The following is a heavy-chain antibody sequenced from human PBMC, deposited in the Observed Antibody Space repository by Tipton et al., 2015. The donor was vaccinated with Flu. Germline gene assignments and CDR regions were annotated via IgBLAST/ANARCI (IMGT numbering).Heavy chain of an antibody. CDR3: ATLTGDDY. V-gene: IGHV3-48*03. D-gene: IGHD7-27*01. CDR1: GFTFSSYA. Sequence: SLRLSCAASGFTFSSYAMSWVRQASGKGLEWVSYISSSGNTISYADSVRGRFTISRDNTKKSLYLQLNSLRAGDTAIYYCATLTGDDYWGQGVLVTVSS. CDR2: ISSSGNTI. J-gene: IGHJ4*02.